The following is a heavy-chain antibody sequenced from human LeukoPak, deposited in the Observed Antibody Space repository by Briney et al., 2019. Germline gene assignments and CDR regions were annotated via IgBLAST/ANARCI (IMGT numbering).Heavy chain of an antibody. Sequence: SETLSLTCTVSGVSISSSKSYWGWIRPPPGKGLEWIGSIYYSGNTYYNASLKSQVSISIDTSKNQFSLRLTSVTAADTAVYYCARQTGSGLCILPGGQGTLVTVSS. D-gene: IGHD3/OR15-3a*01. CDR3: ARQTGSGLCILP. CDR2: IYYSGNT. J-gene: IGHJ4*02. V-gene: IGHV4-39*01. CDR1: GVSISSSKSY.